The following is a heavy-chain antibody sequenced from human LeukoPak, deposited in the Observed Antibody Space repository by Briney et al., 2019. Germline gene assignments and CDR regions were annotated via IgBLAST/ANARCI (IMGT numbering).Heavy chain of an antibody. J-gene: IGHJ4*02. V-gene: IGHV3-7*01. CDR3: ARDPLNYYDSSGYYDY. D-gene: IGHD3-22*01. CDR1: GFTFSSYA. CDR2: IKQDGSEK. Sequence: GGSLRLSCAASGFTFSSYAMSWVRQAPGKGLEWVANIKQDGSEKYYVDSVKGRFTISRDNAKNSLYLQMNSLRAEDTAVYYCARDPLNYYDSSGYYDYWGQGTLVTVSS.